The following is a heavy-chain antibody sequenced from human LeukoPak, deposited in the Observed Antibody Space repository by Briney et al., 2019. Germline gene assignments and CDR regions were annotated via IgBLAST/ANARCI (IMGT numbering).Heavy chain of an antibody. V-gene: IGHV3-33*01. D-gene: IGHD1-1*01. J-gene: IGHJ6*02. CDR2: IWYDGSNK. CDR3: ARVGSTTGTPDYYGMDV. CDR1: GFTFSSYG. Sequence: PGWSLRLSCAASGFTFSSYGMHWVRQAPGKGLEWVAVIWYDGSNKYYADSVKGRFTISRDNSKNTLYLQMNSLRAEDTAVYYCARVGSTTGTPDYYGMDVWGQGTTVTVSS.